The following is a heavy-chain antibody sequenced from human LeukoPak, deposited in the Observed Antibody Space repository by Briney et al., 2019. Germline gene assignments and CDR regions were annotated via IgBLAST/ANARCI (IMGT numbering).Heavy chain of an antibody. CDR1: GFTFSSYA. CDR3: ARSYDSSGYYFSYFDY. J-gene: IGHJ4*02. D-gene: IGHD3-22*01. V-gene: IGHV3-30*04. CDR2: ISYDGSNK. Sequence: PGRSLRLSCAASGFTFSSYAMHWVRQAPGKGLEWVAVISYDGSNKYYAVSVKGRFTISRDNSKNTLYLQMNSLRAEDTAVYYCARSYDSSGYYFSYFDYWGQGTLVTVSS.